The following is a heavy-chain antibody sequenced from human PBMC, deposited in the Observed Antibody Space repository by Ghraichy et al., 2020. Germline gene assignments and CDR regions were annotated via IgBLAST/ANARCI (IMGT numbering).Heavy chain of an antibody. Sequence: ESLNISCTVSGGSISSSSYYWGWIRQPPGKGLEWIGSIYYSGSTYYNPSLKSRVTISVDTSKNQFSLKLSSVTAADTAVYYCARQGIAAAYWGQGTLVTVSS. CDR2: IYYSGST. J-gene: IGHJ4*02. CDR1: GGSISSSSYY. D-gene: IGHD6-13*01. CDR3: ARQGIAAAY. V-gene: IGHV4-39*01.